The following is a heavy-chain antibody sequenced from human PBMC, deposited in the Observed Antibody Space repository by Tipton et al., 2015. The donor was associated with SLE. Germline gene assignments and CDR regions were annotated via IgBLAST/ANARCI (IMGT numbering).Heavy chain of an antibody. J-gene: IGHJ5*02. CDR1: GFTFSDYF. Sequence: LRLSCAASGFTFSDYFMSWIRQAPGKGLEWIGDFYHSGHTNYNPSLKSRVTISVDKSKNQFSLQVTSVTAADTAVYYCARRSDDYSNWFDPWGQGTQVTVSS. CDR3: ARRSDDYSNWFDP. CDR2: FYHSGHT. V-gene: IGHV4-34*01. D-gene: IGHD4-11*01.